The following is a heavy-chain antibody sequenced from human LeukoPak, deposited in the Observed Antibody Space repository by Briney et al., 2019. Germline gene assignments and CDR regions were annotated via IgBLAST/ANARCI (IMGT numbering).Heavy chain of an antibody. D-gene: IGHD5-18*01. CDR1: GYTFTSYY. Sequence: ASVKVSCNASGYTFTSYYMHWVRQGPGQGLEWMGIINPSGGSTSYAQKFQGRVTMTRDMSTSTVYMELSSLRSEDTAVYYCAREGPQLWSGSFDYWGQGTLVTVSS. V-gene: IGHV1-46*01. J-gene: IGHJ4*02. CDR2: INPSGGST. CDR3: AREGPQLWSGSFDY.